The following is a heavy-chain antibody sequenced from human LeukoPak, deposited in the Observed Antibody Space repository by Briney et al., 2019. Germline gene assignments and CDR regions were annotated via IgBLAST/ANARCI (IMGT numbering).Heavy chain of an antibody. CDR3: ARSSSGQWLDYYYGMDV. D-gene: IGHD6-19*01. J-gene: IGHJ6*02. CDR1: GYTFTSYA. Sequence: VASVKVSCKASGYTFTSYAMNWVRQAPGQGLEWMGWINTNTGNPTYAQGFTGRFVFSLDTSVSTAYLQISSLKAEDTAVYYCARSSSGQWLDYYYGMDVWGQGTTVTVSS. CDR2: INTNTGNP. V-gene: IGHV7-4-1*02.